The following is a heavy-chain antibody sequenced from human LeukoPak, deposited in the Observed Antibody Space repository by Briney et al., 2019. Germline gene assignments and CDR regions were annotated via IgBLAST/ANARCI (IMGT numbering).Heavy chain of an antibody. Sequence: GGSLRLSCAASEFTVSTNYMTWVRQAPGKGLEWVSVLSGGDSSYYIDSVKGRFTISRDTSKNTLYLQMNSLRAEDTAVYYCARAEGYYDSSGNDAFDIWGQGTMVTVSS. D-gene: IGHD3-22*01. CDR2: LSGGDSS. CDR1: EFTVSTNY. V-gene: IGHV3-53*01. J-gene: IGHJ3*02. CDR3: ARAEGYYDSSGNDAFDI.